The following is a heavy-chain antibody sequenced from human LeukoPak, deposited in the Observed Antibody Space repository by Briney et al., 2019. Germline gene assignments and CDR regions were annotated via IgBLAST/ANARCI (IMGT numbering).Heavy chain of an antibody. Sequence: PSETLCLTCAVSGGSIRSYYWSWIRQPPGKGLEWIGYIYTSGSTNYNLSLTSRVTTSVETTKNQFSCMRICRAAAETAVYDCARHRGYSSGWYDMDFDFWGQGTQVTVSS. CDR3: ARHRGYSSGWYDMDFDF. CDR2: IYTSGST. CDR1: GGSIRSYY. D-gene: IGHD6-19*01. J-gene: IGHJ4*02. V-gene: IGHV4-4*09.